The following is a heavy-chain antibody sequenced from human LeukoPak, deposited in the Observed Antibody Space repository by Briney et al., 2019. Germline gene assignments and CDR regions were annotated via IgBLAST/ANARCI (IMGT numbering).Heavy chain of an antibody. J-gene: IGHJ4*02. CDR3: AREHIAVAAIDY. CDR1: GYTFSGYC. Sequence: GASVKVSCKASGYTFSGYCMHWVRQAPGQGLEWMGWINPNSGGTNYAQKFQGRVTMTRDTSISTAYMELSRLRSDDTAVYYCAREHIAVAAIDYWGQGTLVTVSS. V-gene: IGHV1-2*02. D-gene: IGHD6-19*01. CDR2: INPNSGGT.